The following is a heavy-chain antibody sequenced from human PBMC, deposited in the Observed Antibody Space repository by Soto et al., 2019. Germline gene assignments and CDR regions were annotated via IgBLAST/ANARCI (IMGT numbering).Heavy chain of an antibody. Sequence: PVGSLRLSCAASGFTLSNFWMHWVRQAPGKGLEWVSRINSDGRSTSYVDSVKGRFTISRDNANNTLYLEMNSLRAEDTAVYFCARGGRYRENYYFGMDVWGQGTTVTVSS. D-gene: IGHD1-26*01. CDR3: ARGGRYRENYYFGMDV. J-gene: IGHJ6*02. CDR1: GFTLSNFW. CDR2: INSDGRST. V-gene: IGHV3-74*01.